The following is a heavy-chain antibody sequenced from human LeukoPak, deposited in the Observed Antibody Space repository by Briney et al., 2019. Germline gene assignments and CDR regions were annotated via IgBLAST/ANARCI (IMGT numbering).Heavy chain of an antibody. D-gene: IGHD3-10*01. CDR1: GFTFSSYA. Sequence: GGSLRLSCAASGFTFSSYAMSWVRQAPGKGLEWVSAISGSGDRTYYADSVKGRFTISRDNSKNTLLLQMNSLRAEDTAVYYCAKGYYGSGSYGWFDYWGQGTLVTVSS. J-gene: IGHJ4*02. CDR2: ISGSGDRT. V-gene: IGHV3-23*01. CDR3: AKGYYGSGSYGWFDY.